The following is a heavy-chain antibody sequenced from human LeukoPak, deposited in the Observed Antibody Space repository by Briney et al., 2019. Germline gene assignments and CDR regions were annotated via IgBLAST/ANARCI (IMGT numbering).Heavy chain of an antibody. CDR3: ARVHSGSYDNWFDP. D-gene: IGHD1-26*01. CDR1: GYTFANYG. Sequence: ASAKVSCKASGYTFANYGITWVRQAPGQGLEWMGWMNPNSGNTGYAQKFQGRVTITRNTSISTAYMELSSLRSEDTAVYYCARVHSGSYDNWFDPWGQGTLVTVSS. CDR2: MNPNSGNT. J-gene: IGHJ5*02. V-gene: IGHV1-8*03.